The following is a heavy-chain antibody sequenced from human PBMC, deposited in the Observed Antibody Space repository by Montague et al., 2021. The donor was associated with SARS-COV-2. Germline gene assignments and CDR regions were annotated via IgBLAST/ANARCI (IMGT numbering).Heavy chain of an antibody. CDR3: AKDKRGWLQFYYYYGMDV. J-gene: IGHJ6*02. CDR1: GFTFGDYA. V-gene: IGHV3-9*01. CDR2: ISWNSGSI. Sequence: SLRLSSAASGFTFGDYAMHWVRQAPGKGLEWVSGISWNSGSIGYADSVKGRFTISRDNAKNSLYLQMNSLRAEDTALYYCAKDKRGWLQFYYYYGMDVWGQGTTVTVSS. D-gene: IGHD5-24*01.